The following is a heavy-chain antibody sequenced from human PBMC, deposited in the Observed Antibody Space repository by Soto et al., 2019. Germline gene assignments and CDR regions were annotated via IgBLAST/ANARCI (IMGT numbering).Heavy chain of an antibody. V-gene: IGHV3-30-3*01. CDR1: GFTFSSYA. CDR3: ARVPVHDFWSGYKGYYYCCMDV. CDR2: ISNSGSNK. J-gene: IGHJ6*02. Sequence: WGSLRLSCAASGFTFSSYAMHWERQAPGKGLEWVAVISNSGSNKYYADSVKGRFTISRDNSKNTLYLQMNSLRADDTAVYYCARVPVHDFWSGYKGYYYCCMDVCGQVTTVAVSS. D-gene: IGHD3-3*01.